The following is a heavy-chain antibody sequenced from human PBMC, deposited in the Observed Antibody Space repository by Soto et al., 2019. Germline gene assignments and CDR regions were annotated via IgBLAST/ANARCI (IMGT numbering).Heavy chain of an antibody. CDR2: IFYNGNA. CDR3: AGRTSLASVEIFSGGLSGYNWVDP. J-gene: IGHJ5*01. D-gene: IGHD3-3*01. V-gene: IGHV4-39*01. CDR1: NGSSSNPIYY. Sequence: PSQTMSLTCSVSNGSSSNPIYYWAWKSQPPGKGLEWIGSIFYNGNAYYNPSLKSRVTMSVDTSQNQFSLKLSSVTAADTAVYYCAGRTSLASVEIFSGGLSGYNWVDPWGRGTLVTVSS.